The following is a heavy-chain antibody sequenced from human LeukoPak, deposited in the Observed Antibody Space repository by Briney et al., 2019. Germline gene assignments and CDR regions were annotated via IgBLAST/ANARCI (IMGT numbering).Heavy chain of an antibody. CDR3: ARGSLRVPAAMSVPAY. D-gene: IGHD2-2*01. CDR2: IYPGDSDT. CDR1: GYSFTSYW. Sequence: GESLKISCKGSGYSFTSYWIGWVRQMPGKGLEWMGIIYPGDSDTRYSPSFQGQVTIPADKSISTAYLQWSSLKASDTAMYYCARGSLRVPAAMSVPAYWGQGTLVTVSS. J-gene: IGHJ4*02. V-gene: IGHV5-51*01.